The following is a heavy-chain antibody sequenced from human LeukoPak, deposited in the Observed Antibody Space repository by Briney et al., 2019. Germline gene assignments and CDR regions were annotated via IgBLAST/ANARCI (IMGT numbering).Heavy chain of an antibody. D-gene: IGHD5-12*01. Sequence: SETLSLTCTVSGYSIGSGYFWGWIRQPAGKGLEWIGRIYISGSTNYNPSLKSRVTMSVDTSKNQFSLKLSSVTAADTAVYYCARVNIVATCAAFDIWGQGTMVTVSS. CDR2: IYISGST. V-gene: IGHV4-4*07. CDR3: ARVNIVATCAAFDI. CDR1: GYSIGSGYF. J-gene: IGHJ3*02.